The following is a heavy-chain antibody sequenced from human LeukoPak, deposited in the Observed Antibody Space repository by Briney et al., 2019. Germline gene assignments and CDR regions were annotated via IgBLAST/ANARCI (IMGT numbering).Heavy chain of an antibody. D-gene: IGHD2-21*01. CDR2: ISGSGGST. Sequence: GGSLRLSCAASGCTFSSYGMSWVRQAPGKGLEWVSGISGSGGSTNYADSVKGRFTISRDNSKNTLYLQMNSLRAEDTAVYYCAKDRIVGSLDYWGQGTLVTVSS. V-gene: IGHV3-23*01. J-gene: IGHJ4*02. CDR3: AKDRIVGSLDY. CDR1: GCTFSSYG.